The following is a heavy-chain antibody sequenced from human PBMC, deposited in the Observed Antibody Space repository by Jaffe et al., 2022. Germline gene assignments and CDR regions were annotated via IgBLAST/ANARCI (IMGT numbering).Heavy chain of an antibody. Sequence: QVQLQESGPGLVKPSETLSLTCAVSDDLVSSPYYWGWLRQSPVKGLEWIGSIFQSGFYDRKTYYNPSLKSRVTLSVDTSKNQISLKLSSVTVADTAVYYCTRIGAAESSGWLFGFWGQGAQVTVSS. J-gene: IGHJ4*02. CDR1: DDLVSSPYY. V-gene: IGHV4-38-2*01. CDR3: TRIGAAESSGWLFGF. D-gene: IGHD6-19*01. CDR2: IFQSGFYDRKT.